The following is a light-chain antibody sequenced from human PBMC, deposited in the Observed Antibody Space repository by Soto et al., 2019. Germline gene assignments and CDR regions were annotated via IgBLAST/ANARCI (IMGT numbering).Light chain of an antibody. CDR3: QQCGSSPWT. J-gene: IGKJ1*01. CDR2: DTS. Sequence: ENMATQSPCTLSLSTGERATLSCRASQSVRDRYLAWYQQKPGQAPSLLIYDTSTRATGVPDRFSGSGSGTDFTLTISRLEPEDFAVYYCQQCGSSPWTFGQRAKVDI. CDR1: QSVRDRY. V-gene: IGKV3-20*01.